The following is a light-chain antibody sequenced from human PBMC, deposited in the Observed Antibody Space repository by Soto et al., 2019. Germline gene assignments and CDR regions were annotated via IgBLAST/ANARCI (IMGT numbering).Light chain of an antibody. J-gene: IGLJ1*01. V-gene: IGLV2-23*02. CDR1: SSDVGSYNF. CDR3: CSYAGSSSFYV. Sequence: QPVLTQPASVSGSPGQSITISCTGTSSDVGSYNFVSWYQQHPGKAPKLMIYEVSKWPSGVSNRFSGSKSGNTASLTISGLQAEDEADYYCCSYAGSSSFYVFGTGTKLTVL. CDR2: EVS.